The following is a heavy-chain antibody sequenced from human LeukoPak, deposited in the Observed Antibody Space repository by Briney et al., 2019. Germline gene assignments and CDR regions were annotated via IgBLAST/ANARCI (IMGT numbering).Heavy chain of an antibody. CDR2: TITILGIA. J-gene: IGHJ5*02. V-gene: IGHV1-69*04. D-gene: IGHD3-22*01. CDR3: ARETEISYDSSGSWFDP. CDR1: AGTXSSYA. Sequence: SVKVSCKSSAGTXSSYAISGVRQAPGQGLEWMVRTITILGIANFAQKFQGRVTITAAKSTTTAYLELSSLRFKDTATSYYARETEISYDSSGSWFDPWGQGTLVTVSS.